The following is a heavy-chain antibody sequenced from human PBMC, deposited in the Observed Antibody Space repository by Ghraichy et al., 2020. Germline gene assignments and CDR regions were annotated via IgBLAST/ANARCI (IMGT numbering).Heavy chain of an antibody. CDR3: AKDRLRLYSKPYGDFDY. J-gene: IGHJ4*02. CDR1: GFTFSSYG. D-gene: IGHD5/OR15-5a*01. CDR2: ISYDGSNK. Sequence: GGSLRLSCAASGFTFSSYGMHWVRQAPGKGLEWVAVISYDGSNKYYADSVKGRFTISRDNSKNTLYLQMNSLRAEDTAVYYCAKDRLRLYSKPYGDFDYWGQGTLVTVSS. V-gene: IGHV3-30*18.